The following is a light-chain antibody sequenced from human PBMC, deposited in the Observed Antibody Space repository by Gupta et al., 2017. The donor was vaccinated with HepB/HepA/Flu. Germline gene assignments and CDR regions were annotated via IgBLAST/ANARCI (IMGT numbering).Light chain of an antibody. Sequence: VSAAPGQKVTISCSGSSSNIGQNFISWYQQLPGTAPKLLIYENIKRPSGNPDRFSGSKSGTSATLGITGLRTGDEADYYCGTWDNSLSAGVFGGGTKLTVL. CDR3: GTWDNSLSAGV. CDR1: SSNIGQNF. CDR2: ENI. J-gene: IGLJ2*01. V-gene: IGLV1-51*02.